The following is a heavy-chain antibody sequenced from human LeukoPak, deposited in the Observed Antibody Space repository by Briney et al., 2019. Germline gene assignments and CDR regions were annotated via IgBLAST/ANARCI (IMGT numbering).Heavy chain of an antibody. CDR2: IYPGDSKT. Sequence: GESMKISCQGSGYTFTTYWIAWVRQMPGKGLEWTGIIYPGDSKTRYSPSFQGQVTISADKSTSTAYLQWSSLKASDTAIFYCARLGLPGTTLYYFDNWGQGTLVTVSS. CDR3: ARLGLPGTTLYYFDN. CDR1: GYTFTTYW. J-gene: IGHJ4*02. D-gene: IGHD1-20*01. V-gene: IGHV5-51*01.